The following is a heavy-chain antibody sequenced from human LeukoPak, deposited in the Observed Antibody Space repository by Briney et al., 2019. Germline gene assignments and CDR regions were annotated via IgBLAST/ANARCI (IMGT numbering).Heavy chain of an antibody. CDR3: ARRAGAYSHPYDY. CDR1: GFTVSTNS. D-gene: IGHD4/OR15-4a*01. V-gene: IGHV3-53*01. J-gene: IGHJ4*02. Sequence: PGGSLRLSCTVSGFTVSTNSMSWVRQAPGKGLEWVSFIYSDNTHYSDSVKGRFTISRDSSKNTFYLQMNSLRAEDTAVYYCARRAGAYSHPYDYWGQGTLVTVSS. CDR2: IYSDNT.